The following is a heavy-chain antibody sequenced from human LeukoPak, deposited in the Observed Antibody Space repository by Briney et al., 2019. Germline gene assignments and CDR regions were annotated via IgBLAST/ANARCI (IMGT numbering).Heavy chain of an antibody. D-gene: IGHD3-22*01. Sequence: PSETLSLTCAVYGGSFSGYYWSWIRQPPGKGLEWFGEINHSGSTNYNPSLKSRVTISVDTSKNQFSLKLSSVTAADTAVYYCAHRMSISGYYYKNDWFDPGGQGTLVPVPS. CDR1: GGSFSGYY. V-gene: IGHV4-34*01. J-gene: IGHJ5*02. CDR3: AHRMSISGYYYKNDWFDP. CDR2: INHSGST.